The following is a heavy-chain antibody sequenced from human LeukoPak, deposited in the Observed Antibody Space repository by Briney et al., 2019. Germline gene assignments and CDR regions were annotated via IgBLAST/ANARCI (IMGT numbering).Heavy chain of an antibody. CDR1: GFTFDDYG. D-gene: IGHD2-21*02. CDR3: ARDDRCGGDCSVDY. Sequence: RPGGSLRLSCAASGFTFDDYGMSWVRQAPGKGLEWVSGINWNGGSTGYADSVKGRFTISRDNAKNSLYLQMNSLRAEDTALYYCARDDRCGGDCSVDYWGQGTLVTVSS. CDR2: INWNGGST. J-gene: IGHJ4*02. V-gene: IGHV3-20*04.